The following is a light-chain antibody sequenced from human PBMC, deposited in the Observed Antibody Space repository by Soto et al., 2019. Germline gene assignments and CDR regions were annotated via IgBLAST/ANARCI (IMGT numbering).Light chain of an antibody. V-gene: IGKV1-12*01. Sequence: DLQMTQSPSSVSASVGARVTITCRASQGISSCLSWYQQKPGKAPKLLIYAASSLQSGVPSRFSCSGSWTDFTLTITSLQPEDFATYYCQQSYSFPITCCQGTRLEIK. CDR2: AAS. CDR3: QQSYSFPIT. J-gene: IGKJ5*01. CDR1: QGISSC.